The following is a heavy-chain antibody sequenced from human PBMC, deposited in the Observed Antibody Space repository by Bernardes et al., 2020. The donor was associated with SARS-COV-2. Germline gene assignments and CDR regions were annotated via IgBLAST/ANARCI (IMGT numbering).Heavy chain of an antibody. D-gene: IGHD1-20*01. J-gene: IGHJ4*02. Sequence: SLIPSCEASGFTFSSYGMQWVRQAPGQGLEWVAVIWHDGSKKYYADSVKGRFTISRDDSKNTLYLQMNSLGVEDTATYYCARDRGSFGVTGITLDYWGQGTLVTVSS. V-gene: IGHV3-33*01. CDR1: GFTFSSYG. CDR3: ARDRGSFGVTGITLDY. CDR2: IWHDGSKK.